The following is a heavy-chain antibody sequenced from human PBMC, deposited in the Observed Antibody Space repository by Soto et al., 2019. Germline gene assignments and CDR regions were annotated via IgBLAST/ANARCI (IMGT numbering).Heavy chain of an antibody. V-gene: IGHV3-7*03. J-gene: IGHJ3*02. CDR1: GFTFSDYW. CDR2: IKFDGSVK. CDR3: TTDYSYVRAFDI. D-gene: IGHD5-18*01. Sequence: GGSLRLSCAASGFTFSDYWMSWVRQAPGKGPEWVANIKFDGSVKQYVDSVRGRFTISRDNSKNSLFLQMNSLKTEDTAVYYCTTDYSYVRAFDIWGQGTMVTVSS.